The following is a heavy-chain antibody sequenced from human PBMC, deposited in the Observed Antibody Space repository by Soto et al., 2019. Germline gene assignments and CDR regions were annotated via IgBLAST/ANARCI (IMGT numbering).Heavy chain of an antibody. J-gene: IGHJ6*02. CDR1: GFSFSSYE. Sequence: EVQLVESGGGLVQRGGSLRLSCAASGFSFSSYEMNWVRQAPGMVLEWLSRISSSDGTVYYADSVKGRFTISRDTARNSLYLQMNGQRAEDTAVYYCARDSTVLKVFSGSSYYYCGMDVWGQGTTVTVSS. D-gene: IGHD2-8*01. CDR3: ARDSTVLKVFSGSSYYYCGMDV. CDR2: ISSSDGTV. V-gene: IGHV3-48*03.